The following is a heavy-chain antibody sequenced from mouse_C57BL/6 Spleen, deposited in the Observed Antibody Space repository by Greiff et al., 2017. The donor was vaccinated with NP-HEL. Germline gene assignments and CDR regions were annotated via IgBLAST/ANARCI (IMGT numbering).Heavy chain of an antibody. CDR1: GFTFSSYG. CDR2: ISSGGSYT. V-gene: IGHV5-6*01. D-gene: IGHD4-1*01. Sequence: EVQVVESGGDLVKPGGSLKLSCAASGFTFSSYGMSWVRQTPDKRLEWVATISSGGSYTYYPDSVKGRFTISRDNAKNTLYLQMSSLKSEDTAMYYCARQGGNWDYAMDYWGQGTSVTVSS. J-gene: IGHJ4*01. CDR3: ARQGGNWDYAMDY.